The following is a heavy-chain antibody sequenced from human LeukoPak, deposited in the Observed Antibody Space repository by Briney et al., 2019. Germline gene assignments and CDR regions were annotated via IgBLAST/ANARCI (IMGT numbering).Heavy chain of an antibody. CDR1: GGSFSGYY. CDR2: INHSGCT. V-gene: IGHV4-34*01. CDR3: ATDYGGNSAVHFF. J-gene: IGHJ4*02. Sequence: SETLSLTCAVYGGSFSGYYWSWIRQPPGKGLEWIGEINHSGCTNYNPSLKSRVTISVDTSKNQFSLKLSSVTAADTAVYYCATDYGGNSAVHFFWGQGTLVTVSS. D-gene: IGHD4-23*01.